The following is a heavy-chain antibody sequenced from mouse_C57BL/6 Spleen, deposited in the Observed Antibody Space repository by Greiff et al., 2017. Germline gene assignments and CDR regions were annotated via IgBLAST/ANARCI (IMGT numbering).Heavy chain of an antibody. CDR1: GFSLTSYG. D-gene: IGHD2-2*01. J-gene: IGHJ4*01. V-gene: IGHV2-5*01. CDR3: AKNRGYDYAMDY. Sequence: QVQLKQSGPGLVQPSQSLSITCTVSGFSLTSYGVHWVRQSPGKGLEWLGVIWSGGSTDYNAAFMSRLSITKDNSKSKAFFKMNSLQADDTAIYYCAKNRGYDYAMDYWGQGTSVTVSS. CDR2: IWSGGST.